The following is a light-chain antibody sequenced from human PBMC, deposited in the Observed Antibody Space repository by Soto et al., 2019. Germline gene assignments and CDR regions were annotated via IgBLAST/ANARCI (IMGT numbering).Light chain of an antibody. V-gene: IGLV2-23*01. CDR3: CSYAGSSTLV. J-gene: IGLJ2*01. CDR2: EGS. Sequence: QSVLTQPASVSGSPGQSITISCTGTSSDVGSYNLVSWYQQHPGKAPKLMIYEGSKRPSGVSNRCSGSKSGNTASLTISGLQAEDEADDYCCSYAGSSTLVFGGGTQLTV. CDR1: SSDVGSYNL.